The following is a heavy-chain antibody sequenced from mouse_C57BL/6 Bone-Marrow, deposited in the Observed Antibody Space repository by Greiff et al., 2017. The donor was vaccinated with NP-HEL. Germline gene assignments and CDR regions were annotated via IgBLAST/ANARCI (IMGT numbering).Heavy chain of an antibody. Sequence: VQLQESGPGLVAPSQSLSITCTVSGFSLTSYAISWVRQPPGKGLEWLGVIWTGGGTNYNSALKSRLSISKDNSKSQVFLKMNSLQTDDTARYYCARTSTTVVGGYAMDCWGQGTSVTVSS. CDR1: GFSLTSYA. J-gene: IGHJ4*01. D-gene: IGHD1-1*01. CDR3: ARTSTTVVGGYAMDC. V-gene: IGHV2-9-1*01. CDR2: IWTGGGT.